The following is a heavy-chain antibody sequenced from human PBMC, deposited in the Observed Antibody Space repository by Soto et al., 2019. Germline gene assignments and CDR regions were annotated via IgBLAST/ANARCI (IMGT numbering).Heavy chain of an antibody. Sequence: PGGSLRLSCAASGFTFSSYGMYWVRQAPGKGLEWVAVIWYDGSNKYYADSVKGRFTISRDNSKNTLYLQMNSLRAEDTAVYYCARDKVEGFIIVGFPTPDQWGQGTLVTVSS. V-gene: IGHV3-33*01. CDR1: GFTFSSYG. D-gene: IGHD3-16*02. CDR2: IWYDGSNK. J-gene: IGHJ4*02. CDR3: ARDKVEGFIIVGFPTPDQ.